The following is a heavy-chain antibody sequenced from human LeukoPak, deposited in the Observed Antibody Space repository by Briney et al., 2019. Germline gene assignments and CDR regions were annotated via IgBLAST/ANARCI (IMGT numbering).Heavy chain of an antibody. CDR1: GFTFSSYA. CDR2: ISGSGVSA. V-gene: IGHV3-23*01. Sequence: GGSLRLSCAASGFTFSSYAMGWVRQAPGKGLEWVSGISGSGVSAYYADSVKGRFTISRDNSKNTLYLQMNSLRAEDTAVYYCAKAGSGWIFDNWGQGTLVTVSS. D-gene: IGHD6-19*01. J-gene: IGHJ4*02. CDR3: AKAGSGWIFDN.